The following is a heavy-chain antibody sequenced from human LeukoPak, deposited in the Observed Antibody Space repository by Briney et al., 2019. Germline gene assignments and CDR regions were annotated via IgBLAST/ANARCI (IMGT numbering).Heavy chain of an antibody. CDR3: ARLTKNDSGTYRFGKKKRGYMDV. D-gene: IGHD3-10*01. V-gene: IGHV4-39*01. CDR2: IYYSGST. J-gene: IGHJ6*03. CDR1: GGSISSSSYY. Sequence: PSETLSLTCTVSGGSISSSSYYWGWIRQPPGKGLEWIGSIYYSGSTYYNPSLKSRVTISVGTSKNQFSLKLSSVTAADTAVYYCARLTKNDSGTYRFGKKKRGYMDVWGKGTTVTISS.